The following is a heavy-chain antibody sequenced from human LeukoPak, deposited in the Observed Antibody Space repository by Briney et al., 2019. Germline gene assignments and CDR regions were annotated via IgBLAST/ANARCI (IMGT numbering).Heavy chain of an antibody. D-gene: IGHD2-15*01. Sequence: GGSLRLSCAASGFSLRNYWMSWFRQAPGKGLEWVASIKEDGSDKYYVDSVKGRFTISRDNAKNSVSLQLDSLRPEDTALYYCAREGKVAALDYWGQGSLVTVSA. CDR1: GFSLRNYW. J-gene: IGHJ4*02. V-gene: IGHV3-7*01. CDR2: IKEDGSDK. CDR3: AREGKVAALDY.